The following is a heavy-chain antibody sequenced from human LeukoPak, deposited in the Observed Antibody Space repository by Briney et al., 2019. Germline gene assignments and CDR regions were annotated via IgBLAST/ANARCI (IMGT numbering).Heavy chain of an antibody. CDR1: GGTFSSYA. CDR2: INPNSGGT. D-gene: IGHD3-22*01. CDR3: ARETYYYDSSGYYYAH. Sequence: ASVKVSCKASGGTFSSYAISWVRQAPGQGLEWMGWINPNSGGTNYAQKFQGRVTMTRDTSISTAYMELSRLRSDDTAVYYCARETYYYDSSGYYYAHWGQGTLVTISS. J-gene: IGHJ4*02. V-gene: IGHV1-2*02.